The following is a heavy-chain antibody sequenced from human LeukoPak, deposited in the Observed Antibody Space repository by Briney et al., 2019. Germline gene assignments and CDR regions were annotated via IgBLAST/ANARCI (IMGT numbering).Heavy chain of an antibody. CDR1: GFIFSSYA. CDR2: ISGSGGST. J-gene: IGHJ6*02. V-gene: IGHV3-23*01. D-gene: IGHD2-21*02. CDR3: ARDLVVVTAIYYYYGMDV. Sequence: GGSLRLSCAASGFIFSSYAMSWVRQAPGKGLEWVSSISGSGGSTYYADSVKGRFTISRDNSKNTLYLQMNSLRAEDTAVYYCARDLVVVTAIYYYYGMDVWGQGTTVTVSS.